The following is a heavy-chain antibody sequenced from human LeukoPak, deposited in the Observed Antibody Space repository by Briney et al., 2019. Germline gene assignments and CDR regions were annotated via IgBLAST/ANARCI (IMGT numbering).Heavy chain of an antibody. CDR3: PRGGGSYYLD. CDR2: IYYSGST. V-gene: IGHV4-59*01. CDR1: GVSISSYY. D-gene: IGHD1-26*01. J-gene: IGHJ4*02. Sequence: SETLSLTCTVSGVSISSYYWSWIRQPPGKGPEWIGYIYYSGSTNYNPSLKSRVTISVDTSKNQFSLQMHSVPAADTAVYYCPRGGGSYYLDWGQGTLVTVSS.